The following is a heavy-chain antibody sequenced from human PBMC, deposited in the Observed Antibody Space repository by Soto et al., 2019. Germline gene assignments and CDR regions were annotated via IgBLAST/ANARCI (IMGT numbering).Heavy chain of an antibody. CDR3: ARVPVRGVIFGPDYYYYGMDV. J-gene: IGHJ6*02. CDR1: GFTFSSYS. V-gene: IGHV3-48*02. D-gene: IGHD3-10*01. Sequence: GGSLRLSCAASGFTFSSYSMNWVRQAPGKGLEWVSYISSSSSTIYYADSVKGRFTISRDNAKNSLYLQMNSLRDEDTAVYYCARVPVRGVIFGPDYYYYGMDVWGQGTTVTVSS. CDR2: ISSSSSTI.